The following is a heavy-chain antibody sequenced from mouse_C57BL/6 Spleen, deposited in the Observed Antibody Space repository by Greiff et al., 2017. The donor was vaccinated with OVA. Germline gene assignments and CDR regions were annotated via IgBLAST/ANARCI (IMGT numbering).Heavy chain of an antibody. CDR2: ISYDGSN. Sequence: VQLKESGPGLVKPSQSLSLTCSVSGYSITSGYYWNWIRQFPGNKLEWMGYISYDGSNNYNPSLKNRIPITRDPSKNQFFLKLNSVTTEDTATYSCARGGAWFAYWGQGTLVTVSA. CDR3: ARGGAWFAY. J-gene: IGHJ3*01. V-gene: IGHV3-6*01. CDR1: GYSITSGYY.